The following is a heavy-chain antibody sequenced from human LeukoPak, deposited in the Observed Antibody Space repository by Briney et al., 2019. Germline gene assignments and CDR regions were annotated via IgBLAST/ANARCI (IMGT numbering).Heavy chain of an antibody. J-gene: IGHJ2*01. Sequence: PGGSLRLSCAASGFTFSSYSMNWVRQAPGKGLEWVSSISSSSSYIYYADSVKGRFTISRDNAKNSLYLQMNSLRAEDTAVYYCARYYDSSGYQGWYFDLWGRSTLVTVSS. CDR3: ARYYDSSGYQGWYFDL. D-gene: IGHD3-22*01. V-gene: IGHV3-21*01. CDR1: GFTFSSYS. CDR2: ISSSSSYI.